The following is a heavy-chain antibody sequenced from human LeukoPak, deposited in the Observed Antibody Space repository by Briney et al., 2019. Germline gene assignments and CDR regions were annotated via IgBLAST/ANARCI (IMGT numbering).Heavy chain of an antibody. Sequence: GGSLRLSCAASGFTFSNYAMHWVRQAPGKGLEYVSAISSNGGSMYYANSVKGRFTISRDNSKNTLYLQMGSLRAEDMAVYYCARGSWTTVTTPLDYWGQGTLVTVSS. CDR2: ISSNGGSM. V-gene: IGHV3-64*01. D-gene: IGHD4-17*01. CDR3: ARGSWTTVTTPLDY. CDR1: GFTFSNYA. J-gene: IGHJ4*02.